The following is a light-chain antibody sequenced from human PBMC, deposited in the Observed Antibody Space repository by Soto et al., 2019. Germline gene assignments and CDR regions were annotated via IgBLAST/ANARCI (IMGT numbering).Light chain of an antibody. CDR2: LNSDGSH. V-gene: IGLV4-69*01. CDR3: QTWGAGVV. Sequence: QPVLTQSPSASASLGASVKLTCTLSSGHSSYAIAWHQQQPEKGPRYLMKLNSDGSHSKGDGIPDRFSGSSSGAERYLTISSLQPEDEADYYCQTWGAGVVFGGGTKVTVL. J-gene: IGLJ2*01. CDR1: SGHSSYA.